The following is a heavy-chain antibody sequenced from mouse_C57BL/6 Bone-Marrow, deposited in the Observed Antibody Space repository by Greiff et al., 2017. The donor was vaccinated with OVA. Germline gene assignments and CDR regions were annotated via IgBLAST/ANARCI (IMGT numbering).Heavy chain of an antibody. V-gene: IGHV7-3*01. Sequence: DVKLVESGGGLVQPGGSLSLSCAASGFTFTDYYMSWVRQPPGKALEWLGFIRNKANGYTTEYSASVKGRFTISRDNSQSILYLQMNALRAEDSATYYCARYKTQLRPTLDYWGQGTTLTVSS. CDR2: IRNKANGYTT. J-gene: IGHJ2*01. CDR1: GFTFTDYY. CDR3: ARYKTQLRPTLDY. D-gene: IGHD3-2*02.